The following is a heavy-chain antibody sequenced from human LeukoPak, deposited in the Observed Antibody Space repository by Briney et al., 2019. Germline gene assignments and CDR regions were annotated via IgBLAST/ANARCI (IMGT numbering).Heavy chain of an antibody. CDR1: RFTFSTYA. Sequence: GGSLKLSCAASRFTFSTYAMTWVRQAPGQGLEWVSSISGSGGSTYYADSVKGRFTNSRDNSKNTLYLQMNSLRAEDTAVYYCARKDSGWYGGFHSWGQGTLVTVSS. CDR2: ISGSGGST. J-gene: IGHJ4*02. V-gene: IGHV3-23*01. CDR3: ARKDSGWYGGFHS. D-gene: IGHD6-19*01.